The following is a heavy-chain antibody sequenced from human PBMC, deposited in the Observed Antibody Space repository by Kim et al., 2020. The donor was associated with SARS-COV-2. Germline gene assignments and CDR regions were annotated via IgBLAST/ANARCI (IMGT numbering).Heavy chain of an antibody. CDR2: GST. Sequence: GSTNYNPSLKSRVTISVDTSKNQFSLKLSSVTAADTAVYYCARGFGPGDYWGQGTLVTVSS. J-gene: IGHJ4*02. CDR3: ARGFGPGDY. D-gene: IGHD3-16*01. V-gene: IGHV4-34*01.